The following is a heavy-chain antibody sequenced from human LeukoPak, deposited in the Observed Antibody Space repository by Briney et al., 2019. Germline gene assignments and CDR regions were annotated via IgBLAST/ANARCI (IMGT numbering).Heavy chain of an antibody. Sequence: ASVKVSCKASGYTFTSYGISWVRQAPGQGLEWMGWISAYNGNTNYAQKLQGRVTMTTDTSTSTAYMELRSLRSDDTAVYYCARGDYYDSSGYLNWFDPWGQGTLVTVSP. CDR1: GYTFTSYG. D-gene: IGHD3-22*01. CDR3: ARGDYYDSSGYLNWFDP. V-gene: IGHV1-18*01. CDR2: ISAYNGNT. J-gene: IGHJ5*02.